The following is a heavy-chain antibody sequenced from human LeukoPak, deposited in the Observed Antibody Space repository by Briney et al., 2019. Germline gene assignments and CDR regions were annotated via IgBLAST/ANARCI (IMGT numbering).Heavy chain of an antibody. CDR3: ARPRLTYYDFWSGSDDAFDI. V-gene: IGHV4-34*01. D-gene: IGHD3-3*01. CDR1: GGSFSGYY. J-gene: IGHJ3*02. CDR2: INHSGST. Sequence: SETLSLTCAVYGGSFSGYYWSWIRQPPGKGLEWIGEINHSGSTNYNPSLKSRVTISVDTSKNQFYLKLSSVTAADTAVYYCARPRLTYYDFWSGSDDAFDIWGQGTMVTVSS.